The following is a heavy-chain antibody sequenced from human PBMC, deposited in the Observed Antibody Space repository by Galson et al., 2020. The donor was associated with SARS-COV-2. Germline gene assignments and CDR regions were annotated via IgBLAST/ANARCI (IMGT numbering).Heavy chain of an antibody. CDR1: GGSFSGYY. Sequence: SETLSLTCAVYGGSFSGYYWSWIRQSPEKGLEWIGDIYHSGSTNYNPSLKSRVTISLDTSKNQFSLNLRSVTAADTALYYCARGASAIMDRGVMINSFRMDVWGQGTTVTVSS. J-gene: IGHJ6*02. CDR3: ARGASAIMDRGVMINSFRMDV. D-gene: IGHD3-10*01. V-gene: IGHV4-34*01. CDR2: IYHSGST.